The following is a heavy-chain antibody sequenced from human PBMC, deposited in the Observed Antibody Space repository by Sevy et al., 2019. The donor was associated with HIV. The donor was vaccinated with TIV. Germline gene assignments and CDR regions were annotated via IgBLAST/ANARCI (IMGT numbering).Heavy chain of an antibody. D-gene: IGHD3-22*01. J-gene: IGHJ6*02. V-gene: IGHV3-30*18. Sequence: GGSLRLSRAASGFTFSSYGMHWVRQAPGKGLEWVAVISYDGSNKYYADSVKGRFTISRDNSKNTLYLQMNSLRAEDTAVYYCAKRKGLGYYYYGMDVWGQGTTVTVSS. CDR2: ISYDGSNK. CDR1: GFTFSSYG. CDR3: AKRKGLGYYYYGMDV.